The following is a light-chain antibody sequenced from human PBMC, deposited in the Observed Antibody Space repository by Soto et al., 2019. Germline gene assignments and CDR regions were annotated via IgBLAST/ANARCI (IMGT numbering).Light chain of an antibody. CDR1: QSVSSN. Sequence: EIVMTQSPATLSVSPGERATLSSRASQSVSSNLAWYQQKPGQAPRLLIYGASTRATGIPARFSGSGSGTEFTLTISSLQSEDFAVYYCQQYNNWPPSTFGQGTQLEIK. V-gene: IGKV3-15*01. J-gene: IGKJ2*01. CDR3: QQYNNWPPST. CDR2: GAS.